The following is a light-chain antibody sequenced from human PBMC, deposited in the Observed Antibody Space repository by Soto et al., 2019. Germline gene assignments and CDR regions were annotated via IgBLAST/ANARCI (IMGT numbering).Light chain of an antibody. J-gene: IGKJ3*01. CDR2: SAS. CDR1: QSISNF. V-gene: IGKV1-39*01. Sequence: DIQMTPSPSSLSASVGDRVTISCRASQSISNFLNWYQQKPGKAPKLLISSASNLHSGVPSRFSGNGSGTDFTLTISYLQPEDFATYYCQQNYRSPLTFGPGTKVDVK. CDR3: QQNYRSPLT.